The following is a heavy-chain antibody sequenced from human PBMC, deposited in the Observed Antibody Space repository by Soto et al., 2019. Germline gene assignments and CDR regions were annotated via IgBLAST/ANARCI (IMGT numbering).Heavy chain of an antibody. J-gene: IGHJ6*02. V-gene: IGHV3-21*01. D-gene: IGHD3-3*01. CDR3: ARVPLRFLEWLPLSYGMDV. CDR2: ISSSSSYI. CDR1: GFTFSSYS. Sequence: GGSLSLSCAASGFTFSSYSMNWVRQAPGKGLEWVSSISSSSSYIYYADSVKGRFTISRDNAKNSLYLQMNSLRAEDTAVYYCARVPLRFLEWLPLSYGMDVWGQGTTVTVSS.